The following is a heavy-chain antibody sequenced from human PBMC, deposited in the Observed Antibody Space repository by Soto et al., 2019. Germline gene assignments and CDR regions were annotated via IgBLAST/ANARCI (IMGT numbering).Heavy chain of an antibody. CDR1: GDSISDSY. CDR3: ARESYYGSGATVVGY. Sequence: PSETLSLTCDVSGDSISDSYITWLRQPLGKRLEWIGYISFSGRADYNPSLKSRVTMSVDRSKDQVSLRLTSVTSADTAIYYCARESYYGSGATVVGYWGLGTLVTVSS. D-gene: IGHD3-10*01. J-gene: IGHJ4*02. V-gene: IGHV4-59*01. CDR2: ISFSGRA.